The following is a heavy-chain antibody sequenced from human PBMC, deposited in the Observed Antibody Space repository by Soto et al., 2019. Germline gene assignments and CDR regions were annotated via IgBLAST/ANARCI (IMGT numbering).Heavy chain of an antibody. CDR1: GFTLSRYS. J-gene: IGHJ6*02. D-gene: IGHD3-10*01. Sequence: EVQLVESGRGLVQPGGSLRLSCAASGFTLSRYSISWVRQAPGKGLVWVSRINSDASSTTYADSVKGRFTISRDNAKNMLNLQMNTLRAEDTAVYYCARAASGVMDVWGQGTTVTVSS. CDR2: INSDASST. V-gene: IGHV3-74*01. CDR3: ARAASGVMDV.